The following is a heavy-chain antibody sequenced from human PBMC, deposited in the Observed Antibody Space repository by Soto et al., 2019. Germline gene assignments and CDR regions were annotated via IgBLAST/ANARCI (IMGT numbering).Heavy chain of an antibody. J-gene: IGHJ4*02. CDR3: AKDHVDFDY. CDR2: ISGSGGST. CDR1: EFTFSSYA. Sequence: GSLRLSCGASEFTFSSYAMSWIRQAPGKGLEWVSAISGSGGSTYYADSVKGRFTISRDNSKNTLYLQMNSLRAEDTAVYYCAKDHVDFDYWGQGTLVTVSS. V-gene: IGHV3-23*01.